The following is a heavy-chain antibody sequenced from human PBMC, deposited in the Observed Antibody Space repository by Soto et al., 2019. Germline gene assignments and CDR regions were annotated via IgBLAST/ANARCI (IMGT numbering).Heavy chain of an antibody. Sequence: QVNLQESGPGLVKPSETLSVTCTVSGGSISGHAWIWVRQPAGRGLEWIGHIYPSGSTSYNPSLRSRVTMSRDTSNIQIFLNLTSVTAADTAGFYCVRGRSYSVYDFWGPGTLVTVSS. J-gene: IGHJ4*01. V-gene: IGHV4-4*07. CDR3: VRGRSYSVYDF. CDR2: IYPSGST. CDR1: GGSISGHA. D-gene: IGHD5-12*01.